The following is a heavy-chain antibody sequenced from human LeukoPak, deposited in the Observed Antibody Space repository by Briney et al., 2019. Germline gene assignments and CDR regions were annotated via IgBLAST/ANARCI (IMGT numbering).Heavy chain of an antibody. J-gene: IGHJ4*02. V-gene: IGHV4-59*01. CDR1: GGSISSYY. D-gene: IGHD5-12*01. CDR2: TYYSGST. CDR3: ARGATDGNGYSGYPFDY. Sequence: SETLSLTCTVSGGSISSYYWSWIRQPPGKGLEWIGYTYYSGSTNYNPSLKSRVTISVDTSKNQFSLKLSSVTAADTAVYYCARGATDGNGYSGYPFDYWGQGTLVTVSS.